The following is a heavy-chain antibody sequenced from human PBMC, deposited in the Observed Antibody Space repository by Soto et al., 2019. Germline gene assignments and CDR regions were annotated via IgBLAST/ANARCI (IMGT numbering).Heavy chain of an antibody. Sequence: SEALSLTCTVSGGSISSSSYHWGWIRQPPGKGLEWIGSIDYSGTTFYNASLNSRVTISADTSKNQFSLKLSSVTAADTALYYCARRTNTAGGWFDSWGQGALVTVSS. CDR2: IDYSGTT. D-gene: IGHD6-13*01. V-gene: IGHV4-39*01. J-gene: IGHJ5*01. CDR3: ARRTNTAGGWFDS. CDR1: GGSISSSSYH.